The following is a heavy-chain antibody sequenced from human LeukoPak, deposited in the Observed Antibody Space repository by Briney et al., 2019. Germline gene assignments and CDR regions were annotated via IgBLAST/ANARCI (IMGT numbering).Heavy chain of an antibody. CDR2: ISYDGSNK. CDR1: GFTFSSYA. J-gene: IGHJ6*02. Sequence: GRSLRLSCAASGFTFSSYAMHWVRQAPGKGLEWVAVISYDGSNKYYADSVKGRFTISRDNSKNTLYLQMNSLRAEDTAVYYCARVKVTPTYYYYGMDVWGQGTTVTVSS. D-gene: IGHD2-21*02. V-gene: IGHV3-30-3*01. CDR3: ARVKVTPTYYYYGMDV.